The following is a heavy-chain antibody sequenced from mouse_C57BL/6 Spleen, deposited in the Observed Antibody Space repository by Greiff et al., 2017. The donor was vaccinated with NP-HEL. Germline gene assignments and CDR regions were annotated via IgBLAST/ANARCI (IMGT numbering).Heavy chain of an antibody. CDR3: ARPSGSSLGY. J-gene: IGHJ2*01. CDR1: GYTFTSYW. CDR2: IDPSDSYT. Sequence: QVQLQQPGAELVRPGTSVKLSCKASGYTFTSYWMHWVKQRPGQGLEWIGVIDPSDSYTNYNQKFKGKATLTADTSSSTAYMQLSSLTSEDSAVYYCARPSGSSLGYWGQGTTLTVAS. V-gene: IGHV1-59*01. D-gene: IGHD1-1*01.